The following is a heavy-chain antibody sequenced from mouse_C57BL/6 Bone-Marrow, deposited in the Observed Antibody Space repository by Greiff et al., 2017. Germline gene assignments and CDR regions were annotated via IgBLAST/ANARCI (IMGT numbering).Heavy chain of an antibody. Sequence: VQLQQSGAELVRPGASVKLSCTASGFNIKDDYMHWVKQRPEQGLEWIGWIDPENGDTEYASKFQGKATITADTSSNTAYLQLSSLTSEDTAIYYCTTGAMDYWGQGTSVTVSS. CDR3: TTGAMDY. CDR1: GFNIKDDY. J-gene: IGHJ4*01. CDR2: IDPENGDT. V-gene: IGHV14-4*01.